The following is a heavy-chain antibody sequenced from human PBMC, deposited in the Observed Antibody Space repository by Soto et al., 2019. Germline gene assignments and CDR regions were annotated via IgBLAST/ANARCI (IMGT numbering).Heavy chain of an antibody. CDR1: GFTFRTYG. CDR3: AEIIRADSTSSNFYYYAGLDV. D-gene: IGHD6-6*01. Sequence: QVQLVESGGGVVQPGRSLRLSCAASGFTFRTYGMHWVRQAPGKGLEWLAVISNTGINKYYADSVKGRFTISRDNSRDTLCLQMNSLRGEDTAIYYCAEIIRADSTSSNFYYYAGLDVWGQGTTVTVSS. V-gene: IGHV3-30*18. J-gene: IGHJ6*02. CDR2: ISNTGINK.